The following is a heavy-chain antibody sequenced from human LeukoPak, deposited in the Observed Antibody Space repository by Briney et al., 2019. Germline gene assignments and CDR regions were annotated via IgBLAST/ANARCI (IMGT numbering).Heavy chain of an antibody. Sequence: GGSLRLSCSASGLIFTKYYMNWVRQAPGKGLEGVSSITSNGANVYYADSVKGRFTISRDNAKNSLYLQMNSLRAEDTAVYYCAREAYGSGNYPFDYWGQGTLVTVSS. V-gene: IGHV3-21*01. D-gene: IGHD3-10*01. CDR1: GLIFTKYY. J-gene: IGHJ4*02. CDR2: ITSNGANV. CDR3: AREAYGSGNYPFDY.